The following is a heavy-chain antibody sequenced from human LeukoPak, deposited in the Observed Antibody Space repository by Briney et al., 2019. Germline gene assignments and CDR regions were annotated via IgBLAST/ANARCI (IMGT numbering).Heavy chain of an antibody. CDR1: GGSISSYY. CDR3: ARAGRYYDFWSGYSAPTWFDP. D-gene: IGHD3-3*01. V-gene: IGHV4-59*01. CDR2: IYYSGST. Sequence: SETLSLTCTVSGGSISSYYWSWIRQPPRKGLEWIGYIYYSGSTNYNPSLKSRVTISVDTSKNQFSLKLSSVTAADTAVYYCARAGRYYDFWSGYSAPTWFDPWGQGTLVTVSS. J-gene: IGHJ5*02.